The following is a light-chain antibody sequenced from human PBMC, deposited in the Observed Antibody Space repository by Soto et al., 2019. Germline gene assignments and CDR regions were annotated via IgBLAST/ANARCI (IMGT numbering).Light chain of an antibody. CDR3: IQATHWPPT. CDR1: QSLVFSDGNAY. Sequence: VVMTQSPLSLPVTLGQPASISCKSSQSLVFSDGNAYLNWVQQRPGQSPRRLIYRASNRDSGVPDRFSGSWSGTDFTLPINGVEAEDVGVYYCIQATHWPPTFGRGTRVEIK. V-gene: IGKV2-30*01. J-gene: IGKJ1*01. CDR2: RAS.